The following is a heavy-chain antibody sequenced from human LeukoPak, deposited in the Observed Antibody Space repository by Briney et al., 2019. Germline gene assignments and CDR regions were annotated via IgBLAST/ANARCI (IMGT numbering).Heavy chain of an antibody. J-gene: IGHJ6*03. CDR2: INSDGSTT. V-gene: IGHV3-74*01. CDR3: ARDYYYYYLGV. CDR1: GFTFSSYW. Sequence: GGSLRLSCAASGFTFSSYWMHWVRQAPGKGLVWVSRINSDGSTTSYADSMEGRFAISRDNAKNTLYLQMNSLRAEDSAMYFCARDYYYYYLGVWGKGTTVTVSS.